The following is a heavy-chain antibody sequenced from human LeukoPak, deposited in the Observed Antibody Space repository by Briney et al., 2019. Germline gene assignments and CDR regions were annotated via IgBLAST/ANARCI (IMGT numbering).Heavy chain of an antibody. CDR1: GFTFGDYA. J-gene: IGHJ4*02. V-gene: IGHV3-49*04. Sequence: PGGSLRLSCTASGFTFGDYAMSWVSQAPGKGLEWVGFIRSKAYGGTTEYAASVKGRFTISRDDSKSIAYLQMNSLKTEYTAVYYCTRVGGDSSWSPNYYLDYWGQGTLVTVSS. CDR2: IRSKAYGGTT. D-gene: IGHD6-19*01. CDR3: TRVGGDSSWSPNYYLDY.